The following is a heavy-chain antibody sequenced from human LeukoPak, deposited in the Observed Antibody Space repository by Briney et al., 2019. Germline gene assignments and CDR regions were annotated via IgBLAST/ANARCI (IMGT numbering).Heavy chain of an antibody. CDR2: IIPIFGTA. Sequence: GASVKVSCKASGGTFSSYAISWVRQAPGQGLEWMGGIIPIFGTANYAQKFQGRITITTDESTNTAYMELSSLRSEDTAVYYCARDIRPYYYDSSGYPPPAKYFDYWGQGTLVTVSS. CDR1: GGTFSSYA. D-gene: IGHD3-22*01. J-gene: IGHJ4*02. CDR3: ARDIRPYYYDSSGYPPPAKYFDY. V-gene: IGHV1-69*05.